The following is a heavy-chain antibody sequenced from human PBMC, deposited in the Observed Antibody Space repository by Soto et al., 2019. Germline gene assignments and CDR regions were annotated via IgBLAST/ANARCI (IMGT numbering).Heavy chain of an antibody. CDR1: GGTFSSYS. CDR2: IIPIFGTA. D-gene: IGHD2-2*02. J-gene: IGHJ5*02. Sequence: ASVKVSCKASGGTFSSYSISWVLQAPVQGLEWMGGIIPIFGTANYAQKFQGRVTITADESTSTAYMELSSLRSEDTAVYYCALIVVVPAAIGNWFDPWGQGTLVTVSS. V-gene: IGHV1-69*13. CDR3: ALIVVVPAAIGNWFDP.